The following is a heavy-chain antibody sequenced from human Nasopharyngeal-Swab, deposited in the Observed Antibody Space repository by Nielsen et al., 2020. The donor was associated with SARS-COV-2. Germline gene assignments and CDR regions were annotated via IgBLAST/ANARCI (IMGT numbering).Heavy chain of an antibody. Sequence: ASVKVSCKASGYTFTSYGISWVRQAPGQGLEWMGWISAYNGNTNYAQKLQGRVTMTTDTSTSTAYMELRSLRSDDTAVYYCARDNYYDSRGQLFDYWGQGTLVTVSS. D-gene: IGHD3-22*01. CDR2: ISAYNGNT. CDR1: GYTFTSYG. CDR3: ARDNYYDSRGQLFDY. J-gene: IGHJ4*02. V-gene: IGHV1-18*01.